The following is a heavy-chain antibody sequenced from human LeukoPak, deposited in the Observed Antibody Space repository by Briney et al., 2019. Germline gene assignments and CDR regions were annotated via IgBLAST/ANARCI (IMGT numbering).Heavy chain of an antibody. V-gene: IGHV3-23*01. CDR3: AKDRLRFLEWLFYY. CDR1: GFTFSSYA. CDR2: ISGSGGST. D-gene: IGHD3-3*01. J-gene: IGHJ4*02. Sequence: GGSLRLSCAASGFTFSSYAMSWVRQAPGKGLEWVSAISGSGGSTYYADSVKGRFTISRDSSKNTLYLQMNSLRAEDTAVYYCAKDRLRFLEWLFYYWGQGTLVTVSS.